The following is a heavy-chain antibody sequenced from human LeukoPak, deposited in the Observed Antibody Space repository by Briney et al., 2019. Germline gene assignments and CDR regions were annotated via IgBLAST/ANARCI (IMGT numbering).Heavy chain of an antibody. CDR2: INTNSGNP. Sequence: EASVKVSCKASGFTLTNYAMNWVRQAPGQGLEWMGWINTNSGNPTYAQGSTGRFVFSVESSVSTTYLQISSLKAEDTAVYYCAKDVRRLGIASSGFDYWGQGSLVTVSS. D-gene: IGHD6-13*01. V-gene: IGHV7-4-1*02. CDR1: GFTLTNYA. J-gene: IGHJ4*02. CDR3: AKDVRRLGIASSGFDY.